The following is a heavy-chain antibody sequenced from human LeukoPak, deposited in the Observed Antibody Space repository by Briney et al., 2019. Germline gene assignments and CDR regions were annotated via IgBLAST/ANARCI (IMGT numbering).Heavy chain of an antibody. CDR3: ARVRLYMITFGGVIVTPFDY. Sequence: ASVKVSCKASGYTFTSYYMHWVRQAPGQGLEWMGWISAYNGNTNYAQKLQGRVTMTTDTSTSTAYMELRSLRSDDTAVYYCARVRLYMITFGGVIVTPFDYWGQGTLVTVSS. D-gene: IGHD3-16*02. J-gene: IGHJ4*02. V-gene: IGHV1-18*04. CDR1: GYTFTSYY. CDR2: ISAYNGNT.